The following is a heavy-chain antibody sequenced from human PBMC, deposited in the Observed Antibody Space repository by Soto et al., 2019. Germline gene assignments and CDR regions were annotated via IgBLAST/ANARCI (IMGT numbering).Heavy chain of an antibody. Sequence: GASVKVSCKASGYTFTGYYMHWVRQAPGQGLEWMGWINPNSGGTNYAQKFQGWVTMTRDTSISTAYMELSRLRSDDTAVYYCAREIYDSSGYYSEGNWFDPWGQGTLVTVSS. CDR2: INPNSGGT. J-gene: IGHJ5*02. V-gene: IGHV1-2*04. CDR1: GYTFTGYY. D-gene: IGHD3-22*01. CDR3: AREIYDSSGYYSEGNWFDP.